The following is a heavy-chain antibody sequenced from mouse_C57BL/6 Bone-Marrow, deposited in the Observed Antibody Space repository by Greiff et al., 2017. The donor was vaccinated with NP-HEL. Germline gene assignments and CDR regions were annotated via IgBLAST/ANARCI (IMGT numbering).Heavy chain of an antibody. D-gene: IGHD1-1*01. J-gene: IGHJ1*03. CDR2: IRNKANGYTT. CDR3: ARYYGSSDWYFDV. Sequence: EVNLVESGGGLVQPGGSLSLSCAASGFTFTDYYMSWVRQPPGKALEWLGFIRNKANGYTTEYSASVKGRFTISRDNSQSILYLQMNALRAEDRATYYCARYYGSSDWYFDVWGTGTTVTVSS. CDR1: GFTFTDYY. V-gene: IGHV7-3*01.